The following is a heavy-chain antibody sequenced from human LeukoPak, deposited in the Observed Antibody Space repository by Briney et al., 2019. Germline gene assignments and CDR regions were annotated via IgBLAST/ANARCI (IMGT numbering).Heavy chain of an antibody. J-gene: IGHJ4*02. CDR1: GGSFSGYY. D-gene: IGHD6-19*01. Sequence: SETLSLTCAVYGGSFSGYYWSWIRQPPGKGLEWIGEINHSGSTNYNPSLKSRVTISVDTSKNQFSLRLSSVTAADTAVYYCARGQYSSGWEIGYWGQGTLVTVSS. V-gene: IGHV4-34*01. CDR3: ARGQYSSGWEIGY. CDR2: INHSGST.